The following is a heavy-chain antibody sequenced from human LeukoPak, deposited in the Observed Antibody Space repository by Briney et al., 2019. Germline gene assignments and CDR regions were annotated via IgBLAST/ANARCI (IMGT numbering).Heavy chain of an antibody. Sequence: SVKVSCKASGYTFTSYYMHWVRQAPGQGLEGMAIINPSGGSTSYAQKFQRRVTMTRDTSTSTVYMELSSLRSEDTAVYYCARSGVLLWFGESIEDNNWFDPWGQGTLVTVSS. CDR1: GYTFTSYY. CDR3: ARSGVLLWFGESIEDNNWFDP. V-gene: IGHV1-46*01. CDR2: INPSGGST. J-gene: IGHJ5*02. D-gene: IGHD3-10*01.